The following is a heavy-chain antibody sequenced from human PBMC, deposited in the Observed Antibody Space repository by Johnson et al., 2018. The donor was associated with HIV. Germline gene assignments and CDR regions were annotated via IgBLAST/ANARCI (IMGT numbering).Heavy chain of an antibody. J-gene: IGHJ3*02. CDR1: GFTFSNAW. D-gene: IGHD6-13*01. CDR3: AKDWAYSSSWYDEGLAFDI. CDR2: IKSKTDGGTT. V-gene: IGHV3-15*01. Sequence: VQLVESGGGLVKPGGSLRLSCAASGFTFSNAWMSWVRQAPGKGLEWVGRIKSKTDGGTTDYAAPVKGRFTISRDDSKNTLYLQMNNVRAEDTAVYYCAKDWAYSSSWYDEGLAFDIWGQGTMVTVSS.